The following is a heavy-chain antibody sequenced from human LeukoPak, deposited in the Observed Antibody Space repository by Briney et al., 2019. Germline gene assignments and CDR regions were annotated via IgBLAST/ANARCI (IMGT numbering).Heavy chain of an antibody. Sequence: GRSLRLSCAASGFTFNNYGMHWVRQAPDKGLEWVAIIWYDGSNKFYADSVKGRFTISRDNSKNTLYLQMNSLRAEDTAVYYCARDDTVYFDYWGQGTLVTVSS. D-gene: IGHD2-2*02. CDR2: IWYDGSNK. CDR3: ARDDTVYFDY. CDR1: GFTFNNYG. V-gene: IGHV3-33*08. J-gene: IGHJ4*02.